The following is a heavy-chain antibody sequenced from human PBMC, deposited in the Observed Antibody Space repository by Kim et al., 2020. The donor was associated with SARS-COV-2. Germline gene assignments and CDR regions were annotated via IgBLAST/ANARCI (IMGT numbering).Heavy chain of an antibody. Sequence: YAQKFQGRVTMTRDTSTSTVYMELSSLRSEDTAVYYCARDGISEDYGMDVWGQGTTVTVSS. CDR3: ARDGISEDYGMDV. V-gene: IGHV1-46*01. D-gene: IGHD3-10*01. J-gene: IGHJ6*02.